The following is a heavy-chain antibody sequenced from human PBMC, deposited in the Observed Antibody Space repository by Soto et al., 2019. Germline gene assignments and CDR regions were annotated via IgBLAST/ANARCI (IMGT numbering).Heavy chain of an antibody. V-gene: IGHV4-34*01. D-gene: IGHD3-3*01. J-gene: IGHJ6*02. Sequence: SETLSLTCAVYGGSFSGYYWSWIRQPPGKGLEWIGEINHSGSTNYNPSLKSRVTISVDTSTNQFSLKLSSVTAADTAVYYCGSSPSYYDFWSGYYSPSYYYGMDVWGQGTTVTVSS. CDR3: GSSPSYYDFWSGYYSPSYYYGMDV. CDR2: INHSGST. CDR1: GGSFSGYY.